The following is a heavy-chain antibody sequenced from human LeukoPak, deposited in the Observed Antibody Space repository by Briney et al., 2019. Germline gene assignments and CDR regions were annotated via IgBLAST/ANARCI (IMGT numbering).Heavy chain of an antibody. CDR2: ISAYNGNT. V-gene: IGHV1-18*01. CDR3: ARGHNWNDPPYHYNYYYMDV. J-gene: IGHJ6*03. D-gene: IGHD1-1*01. CDR1: GYTFSSYG. Sequence: ASVKVSCKASGYTFSSYGISWVRQAHGQGLEWMGWISAYNGNTYYAQKLQGRVTMTTDTSTSTVYMELGSLTPDDTAVYYCARGHNWNDPPYHYNYYYMDVWGKGTTVTVSS.